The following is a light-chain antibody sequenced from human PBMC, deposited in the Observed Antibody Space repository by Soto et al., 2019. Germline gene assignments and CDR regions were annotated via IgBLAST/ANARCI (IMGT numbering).Light chain of an antibody. CDR2: DVY. Sequence: QSVLTQPRSVSGSPGQSVTISCTGTSTDVGAYNYVSWYQQHPGKAPKLIISDVYERPSGVPDRFSGSKSANTASLTISGLQAEDEADYYCCSYGGSFYVFGTGTKVTAL. J-gene: IGLJ1*01. CDR3: CSYGGSFYV. CDR1: STDVGAYNY. V-gene: IGLV2-11*01.